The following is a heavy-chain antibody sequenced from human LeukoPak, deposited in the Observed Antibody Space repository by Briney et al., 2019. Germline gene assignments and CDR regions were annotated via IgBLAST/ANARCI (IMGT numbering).Heavy chain of an antibody. V-gene: IGHV4-34*01. Sequence: SETLSLTCAVYGGSFSGYYWSWIRQPPGKGLEWIGEINHSGSTNYNPSLKSRVTISVDTSKNQFSLKLSSVTAADTAVYYCARLVPAAVLLWFGEGFDPWGQGTLVTVSS. J-gene: IGHJ5*02. CDR1: GGSFSGYY. CDR2: INHSGST. D-gene: IGHD3-10*01. CDR3: ARLVPAAVLLWFGEGFDP.